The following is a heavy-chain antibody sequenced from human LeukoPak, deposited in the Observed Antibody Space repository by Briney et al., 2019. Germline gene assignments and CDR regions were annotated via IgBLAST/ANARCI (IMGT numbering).Heavy chain of an antibody. CDR1: GFTFTSSA. J-gene: IGHJ4*02. CDR2: IVVGSGNT. V-gene: IGHV1-58*01. D-gene: IGHD6-6*01. Sequence: SVKVSCKASGFTFTSSAVQWVRHARGQRLELIGWIVVGSGNTNYAQKFQERVTITRDMSTSTAYMELSSLRSGDTAVYYCAADRSSSDFDHWGQGTLVTVSS. CDR3: AADRSSSDFDH.